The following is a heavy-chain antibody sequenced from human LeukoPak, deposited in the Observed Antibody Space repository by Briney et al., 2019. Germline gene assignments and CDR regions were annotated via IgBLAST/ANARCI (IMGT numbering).Heavy chain of an antibody. Sequence: GESLKISCKGSGYSFTSYWICWVRQMPGKGLEWMGIIYPGDSDTRYSPSFQVHVTISADKSISTDYLHWSSLKASDTAMYYCARLDVVPAAPGGYYYMDVWGKGTTVTVSS. D-gene: IGHD2-2*01. J-gene: IGHJ6*03. CDR2: IYPGDSDT. CDR3: ARLDVVPAAPGGYYYMDV. CDR1: GYSFTSYW. V-gene: IGHV5-51*01.